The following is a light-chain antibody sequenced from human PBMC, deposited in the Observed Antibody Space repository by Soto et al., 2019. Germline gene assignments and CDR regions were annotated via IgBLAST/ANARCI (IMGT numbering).Light chain of an antibody. Sequence: DIQMTQSPSTLSASVGDRVTITCRASQSISSWLAWYQQKPGKAPKLLIYDASSLESGVPSRFSGSGSGTDVTLTISSLQPDDFAAYYCQQYNSYSFTFGGGTKVEIK. CDR3: QQYNSYSFT. CDR1: QSISSW. CDR2: DAS. J-gene: IGKJ4*01. V-gene: IGKV1-5*01.